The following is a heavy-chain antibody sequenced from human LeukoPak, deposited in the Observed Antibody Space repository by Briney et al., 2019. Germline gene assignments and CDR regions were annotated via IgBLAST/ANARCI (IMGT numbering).Heavy chain of an antibody. D-gene: IGHD2-21*02. CDR2: ISGSGGST. V-gene: IGHV3-23*01. J-gene: IGHJ4*02. CDR1: GFTFSSYA. Sequence: GGSLRLSCAASGFTFSSYAMNWVRQAPGKGLEWVSAISGSGGSTYYADSVKGRFTISRDNSKNTLDLQMSSLRPEDTAVYYCARGVLTAYAAFDFWGQGTLVTVSS. CDR3: ARGVLTAYAAFDF.